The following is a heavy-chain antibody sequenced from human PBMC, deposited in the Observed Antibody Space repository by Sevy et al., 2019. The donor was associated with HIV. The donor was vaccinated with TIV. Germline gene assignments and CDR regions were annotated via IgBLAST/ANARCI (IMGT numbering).Heavy chain of an antibody. CDR3: AKDQGDYIWGTYRH. CDR2: ISGSGGDT. D-gene: IGHD3-16*02. J-gene: IGHJ4*02. V-gene: IGHV3-23*01. Sequence: GGSLRLSCAASAFTFKSYAMTWVRQAPGKGLEWISSISGSGGDTKYEDSVKGRFTISRDNSKNTLYLQMNSLRAEDTAVYYCAKDQGDYIWGTYRHWGQGTLVTVSS. CDR1: AFTFKSYA.